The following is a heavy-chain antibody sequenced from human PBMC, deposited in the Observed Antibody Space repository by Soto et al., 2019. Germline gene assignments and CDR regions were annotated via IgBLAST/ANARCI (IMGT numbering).Heavy chain of an antibody. D-gene: IGHD5-12*01. CDR3: TKGAWLDY. V-gene: IGHV3-23*01. CDR1: GFSFNTFD. J-gene: IGHJ4*02. CDR2: ILGRDDTT. Sequence: PGGSLRLSCAASGFSFNTFDMSWVRQAPGKGLEWVSVILGRDDTTYYADSVKGRFTISRDTFKNTLHLQMNSLRVEDTALYFCTKGAWLDYWGQGTLVTVPQ.